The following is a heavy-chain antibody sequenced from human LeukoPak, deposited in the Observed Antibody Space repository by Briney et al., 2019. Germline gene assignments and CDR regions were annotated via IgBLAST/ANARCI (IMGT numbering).Heavy chain of an antibody. CDR2: INHSGST. J-gene: IGHJ4*02. D-gene: IGHD6-13*01. Sequence: SETLSLTCTVSGGSISSSSYYWSWIRQPPGKGLEWIGEINHSGSTNYNPSLKSRVTISVDTSKNQFSLKLSSVTAADTAVYYCARFSAAAGKPLDYWGQGTLVTVSS. CDR3: ARFSAAAGKPLDY. V-gene: IGHV4-39*07. CDR1: GGSISSSSYY.